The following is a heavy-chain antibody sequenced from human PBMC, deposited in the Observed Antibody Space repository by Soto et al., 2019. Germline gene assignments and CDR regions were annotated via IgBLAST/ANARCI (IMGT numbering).Heavy chain of an antibody. CDR2: ISGSGGST. J-gene: IGHJ4*02. CDR3: AKAGSAYYYDSSPPSYFDY. V-gene: IGHV3-23*01. CDR1: GFTFSSYA. Sequence: PGGSLRLSCAASGFTFSSYAMSWVRQAPGKGLEWVSAISGSGGSTYYADSVKGRFTISSDNSKNTLYLQMNSLSAEDTAVYYCAKAGSAYYYDSSPPSYFDYWGQGTLVTVSS. D-gene: IGHD3-22*01.